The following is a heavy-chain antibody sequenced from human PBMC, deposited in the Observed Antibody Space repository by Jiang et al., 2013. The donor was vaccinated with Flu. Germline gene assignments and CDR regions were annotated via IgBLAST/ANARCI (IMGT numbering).Heavy chain of an antibody. D-gene: IGHD2-15*01. CDR2: IYYSGST. Sequence: IYYSGSTNYNPAFKSRVTISVDTSKNKFSLKLSSVTAADTAVYYCARGYCSGGRCYPKTFEKWGQGTLVTVSS. J-gene: IGHJ4*02. V-gene: IGHV4-59*09. CDR3: ARGYCSGGRCYPKTFEK.